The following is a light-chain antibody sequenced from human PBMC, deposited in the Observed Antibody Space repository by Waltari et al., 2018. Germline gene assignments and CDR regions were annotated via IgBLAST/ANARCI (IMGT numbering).Light chain of an antibody. Sequence: QSVLTQPPSASGAPGQRVTISCSGSSSDIGSNYVYWFQQTPGTAPKLIIHRNNRRPSGVPDRFSGSKSGTSASLAISGLRPEDETDYYCAAWDDNLRLWVFGGGTMLTVL. V-gene: IGLV1-47*01. CDR3: AAWDDNLRLWV. J-gene: IGLJ3*02. CDR2: RNN. CDR1: SSDIGSNY.